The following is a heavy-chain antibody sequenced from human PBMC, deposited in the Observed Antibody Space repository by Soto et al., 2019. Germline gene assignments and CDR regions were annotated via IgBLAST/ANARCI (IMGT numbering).Heavy chain of an antibody. J-gene: IGHJ4*02. CDR3: ARDNTVTAYFDY. CDR2: IYYSGST. CDR1: GGSISSGGYY. Sequence: QVQLQESGPGLVKPSQTLSLTCTVSGGSISSGGYYWSWIRQHPGKGLEWIGYIYYSGSTYYNPSLKTRVTISVDTSKNQFSLKLSSVTAADTAVYYCARDNTVTAYFDYWGQGTLVTVSS. D-gene: IGHD4-17*01. V-gene: IGHV4-31*03.